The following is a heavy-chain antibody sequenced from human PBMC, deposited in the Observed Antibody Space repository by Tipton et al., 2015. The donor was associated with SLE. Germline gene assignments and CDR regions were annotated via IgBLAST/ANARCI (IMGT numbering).Heavy chain of an antibody. D-gene: IGHD6-13*01. V-gene: IGHV4-61*02. CDR1: GGSISSGTYY. J-gene: IGHJ4*02. CDR2: IYTSRST. Sequence: TLSLTCTVSGGSISSGTYYWTWIRQPAGKGLEWIGRIYTSRSTNYNPSLKSRITISADTSKNQFSLKLNSVTAADTAVYYCARGVQQLGRFDYWGQGTLVTVSS. CDR3: ARGVQQLGRFDY.